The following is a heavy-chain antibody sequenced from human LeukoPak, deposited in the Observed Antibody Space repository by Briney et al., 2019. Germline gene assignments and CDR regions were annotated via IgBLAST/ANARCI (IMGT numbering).Heavy chain of an antibody. CDR2: IKQDESEI. V-gene: IGHV3-7*01. CDR3: ASGWGPMVVSY. J-gene: IGHJ4*02. Sequence: GGSLRLSCAASGFTFSNYWMSWVRQSPGKGLEWVAKIKQDESEIYYVDSVKGRFTISRDNAKNSLYLQMNSLRAEDTAVYYCASGWGPMVVSYWGQGALVTVSS. CDR1: GFTFSNYW. D-gene: IGHD2-8*02.